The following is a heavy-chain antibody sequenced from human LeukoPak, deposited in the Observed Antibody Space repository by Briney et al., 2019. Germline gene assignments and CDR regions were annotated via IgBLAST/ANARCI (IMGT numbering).Heavy chain of an antibody. Sequence: RPGGSLRLSCAASGFTFSSYAMSWVRQAPGMGLEWVSTISGNGGATYYADSVKGRFTISRDNSKNTLYLQMNSLRAEDTAVYYCAKAPYDFWSGYPSTCFDYWGQGTLVTVSS. CDR1: GFTFSSYA. V-gene: IGHV3-23*01. CDR3: AKAPYDFWSGYPSTCFDY. D-gene: IGHD3-3*01. CDR2: ISGNGGAT. J-gene: IGHJ4*02.